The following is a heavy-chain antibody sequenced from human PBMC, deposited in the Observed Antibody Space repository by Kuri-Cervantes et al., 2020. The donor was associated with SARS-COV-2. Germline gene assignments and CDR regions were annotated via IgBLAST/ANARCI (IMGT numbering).Heavy chain of an antibody. CDR1: GFTFSNAW. Sequence: GESLKISCAASGFTFSNAWMSWVRQAPGKGLEWVGRIKSKTDGGTTDYAAPVKGRFTISRDYSRDTLYLQMNSLRAEDTAVYYCAKSSGIFMIYATRAAFDHWGQGTLVTVSS. V-gene: IGHV3-15*01. J-gene: IGHJ4*02. CDR3: AKSSGIFMIYATRAAFDH. D-gene: IGHD2-8*01. CDR2: IKSKTDGGTT.